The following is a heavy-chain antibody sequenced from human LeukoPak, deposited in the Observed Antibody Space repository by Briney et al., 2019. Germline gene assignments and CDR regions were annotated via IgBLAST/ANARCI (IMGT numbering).Heavy chain of an antibody. CDR3: ARAVPAAIRGGDYYYYYYMDV. Sequence: SETLSLTCTVSGDSISSSSYYWGWIRQPPGKGLEWIGSIYYSGRTYYNPSLKSRVTMSVDTSKNQFSLKLSSVTAADTAVYYCARAVPAAIRGGDYYYYYYMDVWGKGTTVTVSS. CDR1: GDSISSSSYY. D-gene: IGHD2-2*02. J-gene: IGHJ6*03. V-gene: IGHV4-39*07. CDR2: IYYSGRT.